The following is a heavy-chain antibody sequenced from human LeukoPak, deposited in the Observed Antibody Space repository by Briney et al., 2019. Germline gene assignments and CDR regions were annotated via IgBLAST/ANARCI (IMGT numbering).Heavy chain of an antibody. V-gene: IGHV3-23*01. Sequence: PGGSLRLSCAASGFTFSSYAMSWVRQAPGKGLEWVSAISGSGGSTYYADSVKGRFTISRDNAKNSLYLQMNSLRAEDTAVYYCARDVDIVVVPAAVYYYYGMDVWGQGTTVTVSS. D-gene: IGHD2-2*01. CDR1: GFTFSSYA. CDR2: ISGSGGST. CDR3: ARDVDIVVVPAAVYYYYGMDV. J-gene: IGHJ6*02.